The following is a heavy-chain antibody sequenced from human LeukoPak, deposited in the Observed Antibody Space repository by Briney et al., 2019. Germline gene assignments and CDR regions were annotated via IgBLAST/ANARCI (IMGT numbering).Heavy chain of an antibody. CDR2: TYYRSKWYN. CDR3: ARDFGTTGWHTFDY. J-gene: IGHJ4*02. D-gene: IGHD6-19*01. CDR1: GDSVSSKNGA. Sequence: SQTLSLTCVVSGDSVSSKNGAWTWIRQSPSRGLQWLGRTYYRSKWYNDYAESMEGRMTISQDTSKNQYSLHLNSVTPDDTAVYYCARDFGTTGWHTFDYWGQGTLVTVYS. V-gene: IGHV6-1*01.